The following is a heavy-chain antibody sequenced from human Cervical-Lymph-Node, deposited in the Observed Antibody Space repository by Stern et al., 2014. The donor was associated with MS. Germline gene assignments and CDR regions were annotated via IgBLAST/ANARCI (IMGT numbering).Heavy chain of an antibody. CDR1: GGSISSYY. Sequence: QVQLVESGPGLVKPSETLSLTCTVSGGSISSYYWSWIRQPPGKGLEWIGYIYYSGSTNYNPSLKSRVTISVDTSKNQFSLKLSSVTAADTAVYYCARAKMGAIPFDYWGQGTLVTVSS. D-gene: IGHD1-26*01. CDR3: ARAKMGAIPFDY. J-gene: IGHJ4*02. V-gene: IGHV4-59*01. CDR2: IYYSGST.